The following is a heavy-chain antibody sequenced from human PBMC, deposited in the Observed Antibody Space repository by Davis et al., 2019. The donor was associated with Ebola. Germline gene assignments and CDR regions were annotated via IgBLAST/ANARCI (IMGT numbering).Heavy chain of an antibody. J-gene: IGHJ3*02. Sequence: ASVKVSCKASGYTFTNYYMHWVRQAPGQGLEWMGMINPTDGSTRYAQKFQGRVTMTRDTSTGTVYMELSSLRSDDTAVYYCARARSGGSRGYYGRAFDIWGQGTMVTVSS. D-gene: IGHD3-22*01. V-gene: IGHV1-46*01. CDR3: ARARSGGSRGYYGRAFDI. CDR1: GYTFTNYY. CDR2: INPTDGST.